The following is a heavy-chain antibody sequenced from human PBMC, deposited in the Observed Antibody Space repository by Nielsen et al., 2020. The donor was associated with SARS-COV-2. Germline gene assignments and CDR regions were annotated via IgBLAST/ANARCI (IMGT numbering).Heavy chain of an antibody. V-gene: IGHV3-33*06. D-gene: IGHD2-15*01. CDR2: IWYDGSNK. CDR3: AKDGGYCSGGSCYPRVY. Sequence: GESLKISCAASGFTFSSYGMHWVRQAPGKGLEWVAVIWYDGSNKYYADSVKGRFTISRDNSKNTLYLQMNSLSAEYTAVYYCAKDGGYCSGGSCYPRVYWGQGTMSTVSS. CDR1: GFTFSSYG. J-gene: IGHJ4*02.